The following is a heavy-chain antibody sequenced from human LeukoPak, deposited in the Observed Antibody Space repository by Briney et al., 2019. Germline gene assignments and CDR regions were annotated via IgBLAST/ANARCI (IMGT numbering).Heavy chain of an antibody. J-gene: IGHJ4*02. D-gene: IGHD3-3*01. V-gene: IGHV4-39*01. CDR3: ARYIRGFGVVIYYFDY. CDR1: GGSISSSSYY. CDR2: IYYSGST. Sequence: SETLSLTCTVSGGSISSSSYYWGWIRQPPGKGLEWIGSIYYSGSTYYNPSLKSRVTISVDTSKNQFSLRLSSVTAADTAVYYCARYIRGFGVVIYYFDYWGQGTLVTVSS.